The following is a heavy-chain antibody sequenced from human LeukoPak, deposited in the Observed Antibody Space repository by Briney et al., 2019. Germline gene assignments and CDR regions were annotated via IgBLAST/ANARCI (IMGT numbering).Heavy chain of an antibody. CDR1: GFTFSSYA. D-gene: IGHD5-12*01. J-gene: IGHJ4*02. CDR2: IGGSNGIT. CDR3: ARNENSGWGYFDY. V-gene: IGHV3-23*01. Sequence: GGSLRLSCAASGFTFSSYAMSWVRQAPGKGLEWVSVIGGSNGITFYVSSVKGRFTISRDNSKDTLYLQMNSLRAEDTAVYYCARNENSGWGYFDYWGQGTLVTVSS.